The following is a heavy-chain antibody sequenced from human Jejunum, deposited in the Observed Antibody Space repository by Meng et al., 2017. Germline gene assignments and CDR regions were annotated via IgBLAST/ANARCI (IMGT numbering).Heavy chain of an antibody. V-gene: IGHV7-4-1*02. D-gene: IGHD1-26*01. CDR1: AYTFTNYD. J-gene: IGHJ4*02. CDR3: ATSGGGFDY. CDR2: INTKTGNP. Sequence: QVQLVQSGSELKKPGVSGKVSCMASAYTFTNYDINWVRQAPGQGLEWMGWINTKTGNPMYAQGFTGRFVFSLDTSVSTAHLHISTLTPEDTAVYYCATSGGGFDYWGQGTLVTVSS.